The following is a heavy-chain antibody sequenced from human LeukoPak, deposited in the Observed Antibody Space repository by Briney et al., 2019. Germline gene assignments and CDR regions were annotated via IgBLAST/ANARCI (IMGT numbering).Heavy chain of an antibody. CDR2: ISGSGGST. Sequence: GGSLRLSCAASGFTVSSNYMSWVRQAPGKGLEWVSAISGSGGSTYYADSVKGRFTISRDNSKNTLYLQMNSLRAEDTAVYYCAKGGFDIVVVVAATPVDYWGQGTLVTVSS. CDR1: GFTVSSNY. CDR3: AKGGFDIVVVVAATPVDY. D-gene: IGHD2-15*01. J-gene: IGHJ4*02. V-gene: IGHV3-23*01.